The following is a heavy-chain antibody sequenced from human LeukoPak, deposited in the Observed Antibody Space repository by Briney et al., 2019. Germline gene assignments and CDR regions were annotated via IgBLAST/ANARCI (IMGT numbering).Heavy chain of an antibody. J-gene: IGHJ5*02. D-gene: IGHD3-10*01. V-gene: IGHV3-23*01. CDR3: AKWRDYYGSGSSNWFDP. CDR1: GFTFSSYA. Sequence: GGSLRLSCAASGFTFSSYAMSWVRQAPGKGLEWVSAISGSGGSTYYADSVKGRFTISRDNSKNTLYLQMNSLRAEDTAVYYCAKWRDYYGSGSSNWFDPGAREPWSPSPQ. CDR2: ISGSGGST.